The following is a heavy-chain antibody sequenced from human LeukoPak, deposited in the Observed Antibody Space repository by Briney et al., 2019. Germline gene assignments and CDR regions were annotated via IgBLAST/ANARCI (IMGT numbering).Heavy chain of an antibody. CDR2: IITIFGTA. CDR1: GGTFSSYA. Sequence: SVKVSCKASGGTFSSYAISWVRQAPGQGLEWMGRIITIFGTANYAQKFQGRVTITTDESTSTAYMELSSLRSEDTAVYYCARGGQLLHYYYYYMDVWGKGTTVTVSS. J-gene: IGHJ6*03. V-gene: IGHV1-69*05. CDR3: ARGGQLLHYYYYYMDV. D-gene: IGHD2-2*01.